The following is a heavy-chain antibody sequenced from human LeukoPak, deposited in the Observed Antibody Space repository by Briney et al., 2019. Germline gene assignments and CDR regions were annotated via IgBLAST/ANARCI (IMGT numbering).Heavy chain of an antibody. V-gene: IGHV3-30*18. D-gene: IGHD3-10*01. CDR3: AKTFGDSFDY. J-gene: IGHJ4*02. CDR1: GFTFSSYG. CDR2: ISYDGSNK. Sequence: GGSLRLSCAASGFTFSSYGMHWVRQAPGKGLEWVAVISYDGSNKYYADSVKGRFTISRDNSKSTLYLQMNSLRAEDTAVYYCAKTFGDSFDYWGQGTLVTVSS.